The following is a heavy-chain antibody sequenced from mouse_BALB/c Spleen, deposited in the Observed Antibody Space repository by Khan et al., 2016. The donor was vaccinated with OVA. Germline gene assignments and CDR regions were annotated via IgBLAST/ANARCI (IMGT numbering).Heavy chain of an antibody. CDR1: GFAFISYD. V-gene: IGHV5-9*02. Sequence: EVELVESGGGLVKPGGSLKLSCAASGFAFISYDMSWVHQTPEKRLEWVATISSGGSYSYYPDSVKGRFTISRDIDRKTLYLQMSSLRSEDTAFYYCARPSYYGNPWFTYWGQGTLVTVSA. J-gene: IGHJ3*01. CDR2: ISSGGSYS. CDR3: ARPSYYGNPWFTY. D-gene: IGHD2-10*01.